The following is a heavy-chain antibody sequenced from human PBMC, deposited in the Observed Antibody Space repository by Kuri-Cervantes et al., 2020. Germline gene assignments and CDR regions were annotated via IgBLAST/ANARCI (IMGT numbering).Heavy chain of an antibody. Sequence: ASVKVSCKASGGTFSSYTISWVRQATGQGLEWMGWMNPNSGNTGYAQKFQGRVTMTRNTSISTAYMELSSLRSDDTAVYYCARDYDLHGSGSDYSRNWFDPWGQGTLVTVSS. CDR1: GGTFSSYT. CDR3: ARDYDLHGSGSDYSRNWFDP. V-gene: IGHV1-8*02. D-gene: IGHD3-10*01. CDR2: MNPNSGNT. J-gene: IGHJ5*02.